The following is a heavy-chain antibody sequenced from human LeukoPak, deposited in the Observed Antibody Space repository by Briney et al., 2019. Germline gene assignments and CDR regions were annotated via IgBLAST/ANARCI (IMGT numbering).Heavy chain of an antibody. D-gene: IGHD3-3*01. J-gene: IGHJ4*02. Sequence: SVKVSCKASGGTFSSYAISWVRQAPGQGLEWMGGIIPIFGTANYAQKFQGRVTMTTDTSTSTAYMELRSLRSDDTAVYYCARDPRAYYDFWSGYREFDYWGQGTLVTVSS. V-gene: IGHV1-69*05. CDR3: ARDPRAYYDFWSGYREFDY. CDR2: IIPIFGTA. CDR1: GGTFSSYA.